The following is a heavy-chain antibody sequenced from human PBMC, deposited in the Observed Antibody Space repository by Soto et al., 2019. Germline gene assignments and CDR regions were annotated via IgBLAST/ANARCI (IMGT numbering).Heavy chain of an antibody. CDR2: ISSSSSYI. D-gene: IGHD3-3*01. Sequence: GGSLRLSCAASGFTFSSYSMNWVRQAPGKGLEWVSSISSSSSYIYYADSVKGRFTISRDNAKNSLYLQMNSLRAEDTAVYYCARAHMWDRYYDFGSGYLDYYYYMDVWGKGTTVTVSS. CDR3: ARAHMWDRYYDFGSGYLDYYYYMDV. J-gene: IGHJ6*03. V-gene: IGHV3-21*01. CDR1: GFTFSSYS.